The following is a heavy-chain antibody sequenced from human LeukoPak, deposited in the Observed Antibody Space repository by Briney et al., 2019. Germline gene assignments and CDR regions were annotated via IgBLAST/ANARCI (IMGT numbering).Heavy chain of an antibody. CDR1: GFTFSSYG. Sequence: PGGSLRLSRAASGFTFSSYGMHWVRQAPGKGLEWVAFIRYDGSNKYYADSVKGRFTISRDNAKNLLYLQMNSLRAEDTAVYYCARAPGYRNFLDYWGQGTLVTVSS. V-gene: IGHV3-30*02. D-gene: IGHD6-13*01. CDR3: ARAPGYRNFLDY. CDR2: IRYDGSNK. J-gene: IGHJ4*02.